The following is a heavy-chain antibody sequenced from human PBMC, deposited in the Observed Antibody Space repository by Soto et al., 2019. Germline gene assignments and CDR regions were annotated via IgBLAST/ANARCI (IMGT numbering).Heavy chain of an antibody. D-gene: IGHD2-21*02. CDR3: ARESGDWPLNWFDP. CDR2: ITSDGKSK. CDR1: GFNFSNHW. J-gene: IGHJ5*02. V-gene: IGHV3-74*01. Sequence: GGSLRLSXAASGFNFSNHWMHWVRQRPAEGLVWVSRITSDGKSKAYAESVKGRFAISRDNAKNTLYLQTNGLTAEDTAVYYCARESGDWPLNWFDPWGQGTLVTVSS.